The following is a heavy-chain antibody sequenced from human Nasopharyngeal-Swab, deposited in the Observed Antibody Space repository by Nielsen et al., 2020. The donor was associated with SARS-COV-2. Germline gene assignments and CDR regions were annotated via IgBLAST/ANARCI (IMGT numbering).Heavy chain of an antibody. CDR3: TRGGIVGPPELGMDV. Sequence: GESLKISCAASGFTFSSYWMSWVRQAPGKGLEWVGRIRSKANSYATAYAASVKGRFTISRDDSKNTAYLQMNSLKTEDTAVYYCTRGGIVGPPELGMDVWGQGTTVTVSS. V-gene: IGHV3-73*01. CDR2: IRSKANSYAT. CDR1: GFTFSSYW. J-gene: IGHJ6*02. D-gene: IGHD1-26*01.